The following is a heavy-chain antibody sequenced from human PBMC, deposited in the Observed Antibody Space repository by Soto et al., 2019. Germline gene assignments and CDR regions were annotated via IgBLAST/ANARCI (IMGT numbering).Heavy chain of an antibody. CDR3: AKEGPLWFGELLPAFDI. D-gene: IGHD3-10*01. CDR1: GFTFISYG. Sequence: GGSLRLSCAASGFTFISYGMHWVRQAPGKGLEWVAVISYDGINKYYADSVKGRFTISRDNSKNTLYLQMNSLRAEDTAVYYCAKEGPLWFGELLPAFDIWGQGTMVTVSS. V-gene: IGHV3-30*18. CDR2: ISYDGINK. J-gene: IGHJ3*02.